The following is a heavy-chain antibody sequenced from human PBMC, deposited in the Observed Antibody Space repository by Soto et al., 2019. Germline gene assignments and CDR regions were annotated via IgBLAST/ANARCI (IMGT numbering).Heavy chain of an antibody. CDR2: INHSGST. V-gene: IGHV4-34*01. D-gene: IGHD6-13*01. CDR3: ARGSSKAAAGLDY. Sequence: SETLSLTCAVYGGSFSGYYWSWIRQPPGKGLEWIGEINHSGSTNYNPSLKSRVTISVDTSKNQFSLKLSSVTAADTAVYYCARGSSKAAAGLDYWGQGTLVIVSP. J-gene: IGHJ4*02. CDR1: GGSFSGYY.